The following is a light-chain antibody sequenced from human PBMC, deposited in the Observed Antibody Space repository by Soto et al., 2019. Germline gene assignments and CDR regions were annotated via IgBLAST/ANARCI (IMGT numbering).Light chain of an antibody. Sequence: EIVLTQSPGTLSLSPGERATLSCRASQSVSSTYLAWYQHRPGQPPRLLIYDASSRATGIPDRFSGSGSGTDFTLTISRLEPEDFAVYYCQRYDNSLCTFGQGTKLEIK. V-gene: IGKV3-20*01. J-gene: IGKJ2*02. CDR3: QRYDNSLCT. CDR1: QSVSSTY. CDR2: DAS.